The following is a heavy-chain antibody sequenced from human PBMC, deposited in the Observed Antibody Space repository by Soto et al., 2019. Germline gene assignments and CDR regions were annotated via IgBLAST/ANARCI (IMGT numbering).Heavy chain of an antibody. D-gene: IGHD1-1*01. V-gene: IGHV4-59*01. J-gene: IGHJ3*02. CDR3: ESSNWNDRAFDI. CDR2: IYDSGNT. Sequence: QVQLQESGPGLVKPSETLSLTCSVSGASISNCHWTWIRQSPGKRLEWIGDIYDSGNTNYNPSLNSRVHISIDTSKNQVSLKLSSVTAADTAVYYCESSNWNDRAFDIWGQGIMVTVSS. CDR1: GASISNCH.